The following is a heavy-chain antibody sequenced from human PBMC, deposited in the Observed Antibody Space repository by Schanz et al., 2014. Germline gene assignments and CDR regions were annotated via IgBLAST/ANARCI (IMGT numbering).Heavy chain of an antibody. V-gene: IGHV1-18*01. CDR3: ARVHIATYHYNSPGAFDI. J-gene: IGHJ3*02. D-gene: IGHD3-10*01. CDR1: GYIFGSHG. Sequence: QLMQSGSEVRKPGASVKVSCKASGYIFGSHGMTWVRQAPGQGPELMGWINAHTGNTQYAQKFQGRVNMTRDTVTTTVHLELTRLRTDDTAIYYCARVHIATYHYNSPGAFDIWVRGTRVSVSS. CDR2: INAHTGNT.